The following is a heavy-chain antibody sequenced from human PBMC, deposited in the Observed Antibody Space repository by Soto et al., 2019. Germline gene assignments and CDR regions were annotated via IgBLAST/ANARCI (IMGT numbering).Heavy chain of an antibody. CDR2: IRSKAYGGTT. V-gene: IGHV3-49*04. D-gene: IGHD3-10*01. Sequence: GGSLRLSCTASGFTFGDYAMSRVRQAPGKGLEWVGFIRSKAYGGTTEYAASVKGRFTISRDDSKSIAYLQMNSLKTEDTAVYYCTRDLLGGWFGELSDWGQGTLVTVSS. CDR1: GFTFGDYA. J-gene: IGHJ4*02. CDR3: TRDLLGGWFGELSD.